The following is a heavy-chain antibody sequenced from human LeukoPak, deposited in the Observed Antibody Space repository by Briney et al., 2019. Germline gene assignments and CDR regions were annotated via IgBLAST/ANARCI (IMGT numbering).Heavy chain of an antibody. CDR3: VRQMIRFWFDP. CDR2: INPDGSQK. J-gene: IGHJ5*02. Sequence: GGSLRLSCAASGFTFSLYWMTWVRQSPGKGLEWVADINPDGSQKYSVDSVKGRFTIARDNAKNSLFLQMNSLRAEDTAVYYCVRQMIRFWFDPWGQGTQVTVSS. D-gene: IGHD3-16*01. V-gene: IGHV3-7*01. CDR1: GFTFSLYW.